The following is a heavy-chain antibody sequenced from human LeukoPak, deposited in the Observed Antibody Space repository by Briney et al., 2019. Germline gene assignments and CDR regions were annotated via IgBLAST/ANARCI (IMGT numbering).Heavy chain of an antibody. Sequence: SETLSLTCTVSGGSISSYYWSWIRQPAGKGLEWIGRIYTSGSTNYNPSLKSRVTMSVDTFKNQFSLKLSSVTAADTAVYYCARVSGWSTPLDAFDIWGQGTMVTVSS. CDR3: ARVSGWSTPLDAFDI. CDR2: IYTSGST. CDR1: GGSISSYY. D-gene: IGHD6-19*01. V-gene: IGHV4-4*07. J-gene: IGHJ3*02.